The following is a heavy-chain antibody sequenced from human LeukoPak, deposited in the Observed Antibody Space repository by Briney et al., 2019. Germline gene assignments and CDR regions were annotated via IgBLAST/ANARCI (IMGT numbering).Heavy chain of an antibody. CDR1: GFTFSSYS. J-gene: IGHJ6*03. D-gene: IGHD3-10*01. Sequence: PGGSLRLSCAASGFTFSSYSMNWVRQAPGKGLEWVSSISSSSSYIYYADSVKGRFTISRDNAKNSLYLQMNSLRAEDTAVYYCARDSTYYYGSGSYPGGMDVWGKGTTVTVPS. CDR3: ARDSTYYYGSGSYPGGMDV. CDR2: ISSSSSYI. V-gene: IGHV3-21*01.